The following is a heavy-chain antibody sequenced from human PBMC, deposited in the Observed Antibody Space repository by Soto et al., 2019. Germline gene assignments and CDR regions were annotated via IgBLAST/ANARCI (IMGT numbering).Heavy chain of an antibody. CDR1: GFTFSSYW. V-gene: IGHV3-7*01. J-gene: IGHJ6*03. CDR2: IKQDGSEK. CDR3: ARGYSNYDQWWEDDYYYYMDV. D-gene: IGHD4-4*01. Sequence: GGSLRLSCAASGFTFSSYWMSWVRQAPGKGLEWVANIKQDGSEKYYVDSVKGRFTISRDNAKNSLYLQKNSLRAEDTAVYYCARGYSNYDQWWEDDYYYYMDVWGKGTTVTVSS.